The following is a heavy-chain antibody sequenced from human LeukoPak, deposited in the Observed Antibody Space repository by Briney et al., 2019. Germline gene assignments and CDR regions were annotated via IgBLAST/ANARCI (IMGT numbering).Heavy chain of an antibody. CDR1: GYTFTDFY. V-gene: IGHV1-2*02. CDR2: INPNGGGT. J-gene: IGHJ4*02. CDR3: ASSSSGWEQRAPFDY. Sequence: ASVKVSCKASGYTFTDFYMLWVRQAPGQGLEWMGWINPNGGGTDYAQKFQGRVTKTRDTSTSTVYMELSSLRSEDTAVYYCASSSSGWEQRAPFDYWGQGTQVTVSS. D-gene: IGHD6-19*01.